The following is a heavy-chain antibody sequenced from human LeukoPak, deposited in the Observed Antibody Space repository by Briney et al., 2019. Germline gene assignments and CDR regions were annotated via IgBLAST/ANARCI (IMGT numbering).Heavy chain of an antibody. V-gene: IGHV3-49*04. J-gene: IGHJ4*02. CDR3: TREASYYYDSSGYTPFDH. D-gene: IGHD3-22*01. Sequence: GGSLRLSCTASGFTFGDYAMSWVRQAPGKGLEWVGFIRSKPYGGTTEYAASVKGRFTISRDDSKTIAYLQMNRLNTEDTAVYYCTREASYYYDSSGYTPFDHWGQGTLVTVSS. CDR2: IRSKPYGGTT. CDR1: GFTFGDYA.